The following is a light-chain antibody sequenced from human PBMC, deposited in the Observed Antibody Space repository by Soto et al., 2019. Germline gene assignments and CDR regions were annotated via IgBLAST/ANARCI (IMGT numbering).Light chain of an antibody. CDR2: QTS. Sequence: EIVLTQSPATLSSFPGDRVTLSCRASQYINTRLAWYQHRPGQAPRLLIYQTSIRDAGIPARFSASGSGTDFTLTISEVQPEDFALYYCHQRQSWPRTFGQGTKVDIK. CDR1: QYINTR. V-gene: IGKV3-11*01. J-gene: IGKJ1*01. CDR3: HQRQSWPRT.